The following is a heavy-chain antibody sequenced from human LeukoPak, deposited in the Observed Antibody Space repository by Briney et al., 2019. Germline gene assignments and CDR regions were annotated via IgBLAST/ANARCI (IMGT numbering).Heavy chain of an antibody. CDR1: GYSFTSYW. CDR3: ARHAAAYCSGGSCLTYYGMDV. V-gene: IGHV5-51*01. CDR2: TYPGNSDT. J-gene: IGHJ6*02. Sequence: GESLKISCKGSGYSFTSYWIGWVRQMPGKGLEWMGITYPGNSDTRYSPAFQGQVTISADKSISTAYLQWSSLKASDTAMYYCARHAAAYCSGGSCLTYYGMDVWGQGTTVTVSS. D-gene: IGHD2-15*01.